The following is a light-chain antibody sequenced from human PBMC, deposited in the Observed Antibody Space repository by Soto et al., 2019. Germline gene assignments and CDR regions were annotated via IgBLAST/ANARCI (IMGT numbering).Light chain of an antibody. CDR3: AAWDASLNGYV. CDR1: RSNIGTNT. V-gene: IGLV1-44*01. Sequence: QSVLTQPPSASGTPGQRVTISCSGSRSNIGTNTVNWYQQFTGTAPKVLIYSNNLRPSGVPDRISGSKAGASASLAISGLQSGDEGDYYCAAWDASLNGYVVGTGTKVTVL. J-gene: IGLJ1*01. CDR2: SNN.